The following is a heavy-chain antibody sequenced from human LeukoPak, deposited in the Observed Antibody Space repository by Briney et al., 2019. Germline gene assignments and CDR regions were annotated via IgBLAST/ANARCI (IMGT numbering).Heavy chain of an antibody. J-gene: IGHJ5*01. CDR3: AAGNWNYDS. D-gene: IGHD1-7*01. CDR1: GGSISSYY. Sequence: PSETLSLTCTVSGGSISSYYWSWIRHPPGKGLEWIGYIYYSGSTNYNPSLRSRVTISINTSKTQFSLNLISVTAADTAVYFCAAGNWNYDSWGQGTLVTVSS. V-gene: IGHV4-59*08. CDR2: IYYSGST.